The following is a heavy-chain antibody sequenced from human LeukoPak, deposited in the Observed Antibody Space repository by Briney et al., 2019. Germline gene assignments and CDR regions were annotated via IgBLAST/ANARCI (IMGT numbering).Heavy chain of an antibody. Sequence: SETLSLTCAVYGGSFSDYYWSWIRQPPGKGLEWIGEINHSGNTNYNASLKSRATISVDTSRTQFSLKLSSVTAADTAVYYCARVNWNDVLFTWGPGILVTVSS. CDR2: INHSGNT. V-gene: IGHV4-34*01. CDR3: ARVNWNDVLFT. J-gene: IGHJ4*02. D-gene: IGHD1-1*01. CDR1: GGSFSDYY.